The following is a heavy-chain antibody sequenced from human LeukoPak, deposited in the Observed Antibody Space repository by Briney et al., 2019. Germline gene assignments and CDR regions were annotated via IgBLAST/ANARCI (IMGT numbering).Heavy chain of an antibody. CDR2: ISGSGGST. Sequence: PGGSLRLSCAASGFTFSSYAMSWVRQAPGKGLEWVSAISGSGGSTYYADSVKGRFTTSRDNSKNTLYLQMNSLRAEDTAVYYCAKDQETTAISKVPTDYWGQGTLVTVSS. V-gene: IGHV3-23*01. D-gene: IGHD5-18*01. J-gene: IGHJ4*02. CDR3: AKDQETTAISKVPTDY. CDR1: GFTFSSYA.